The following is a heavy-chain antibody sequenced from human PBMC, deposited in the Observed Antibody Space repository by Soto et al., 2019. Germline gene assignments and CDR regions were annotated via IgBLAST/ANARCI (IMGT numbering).Heavy chain of an antibody. D-gene: IGHD2-15*01. V-gene: IGHV1-18*01. CDR2: ISAYNGNR. Sequence: QVQLVQSGAEVKKPGASVKVSCKASGYTFTSYGISWVRQAPGQGLEWMGWISAYNGNRNYAQKPXGXVTMTTDTSTSTAYMELRSLRSDDTAVYYCARADMSLVWFDPWGQGTLVTVSS. CDR3: ARADMSLVWFDP. J-gene: IGHJ5*02. CDR1: GYTFTSYG.